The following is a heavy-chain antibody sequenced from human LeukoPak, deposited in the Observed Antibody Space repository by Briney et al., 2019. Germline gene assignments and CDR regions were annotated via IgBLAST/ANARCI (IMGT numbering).Heavy chain of an antibody. V-gene: IGHV3-7*03. J-gene: IGHJ6*03. Sequence: GGSLGLSCVASGFTFSSYWMSWVRQTPGKGLEWVANIKQDGSEKNYIDSVKGRFTISRDNSKNTLYLQTNSLRAEDTAVYYCARGGIVGKGYYYYYMDVWGKGTTVTVSS. CDR1: GFTFSSYW. CDR2: IKQDGSEK. CDR3: ARGGIVGKGYYYYYMDV. D-gene: IGHD2-15*01.